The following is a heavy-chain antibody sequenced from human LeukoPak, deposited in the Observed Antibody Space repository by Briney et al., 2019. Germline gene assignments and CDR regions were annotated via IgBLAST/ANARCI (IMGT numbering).Heavy chain of an antibody. CDR3: ASSIHYYDSSGPQGPNAFDI. CDR2: INHSGST. CDR1: GGSISSYY. J-gene: IGHJ3*02. V-gene: IGHV4-34*01. Sequence: PSETLSLTCTVSGGSISSYYWSWIRQPPGKGLEWIGEINHSGSTNYDPSLKSRVTISVDTSKNQFSLKLSSVTAADTAVYYCASSIHYYDSSGPQGPNAFDIWGQGTMVTVSS. D-gene: IGHD3-22*01.